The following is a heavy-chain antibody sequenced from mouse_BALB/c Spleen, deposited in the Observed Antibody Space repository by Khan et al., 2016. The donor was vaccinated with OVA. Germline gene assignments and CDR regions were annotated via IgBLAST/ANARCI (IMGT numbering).Heavy chain of an antibody. CDR1: GYTFTSYW. CDR3: TRGGYFGKSLFAY. CDR2: IYPGSDSI. Sequence: LQQPGSALVRPGASVKLSCKASGYTFTSYWMHWVKQRHGQGLEWIGNIYPGSDSINYDEKFKSKGTLTVDTSSSTAYIHISSLTSEDSAVYFWTRGGYFGKSLFAYWGQGTLVTVSS. V-gene: IGHV1S22*01. D-gene: IGHD2-1*01. J-gene: IGHJ3*01.